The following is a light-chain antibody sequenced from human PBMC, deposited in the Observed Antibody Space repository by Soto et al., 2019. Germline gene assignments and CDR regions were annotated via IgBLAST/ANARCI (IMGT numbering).Light chain of an antibody. CDR1: QSVSSSY. V-gene: IGKV3-20*01. J-gene: IGKJ1*01. Sequence: EIVLTQSPGTLSLSPGERATLSCRASQSVSSSYLAWYQQKPGQAPRLLIYGASSRATGIPDRFSGRVSRTDFTLTISRLVPADVAVYYCQHDGASPPWTFGQGTKVELK. CDR2: GAS. CDR3: QHDGASPPWT.